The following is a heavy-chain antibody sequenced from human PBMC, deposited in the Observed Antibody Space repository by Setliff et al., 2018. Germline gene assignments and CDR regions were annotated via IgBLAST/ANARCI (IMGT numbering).Heavy chain of an antibody. CDR3: ARHKSNGSGSYPSLYMDV. V-gene: IGHV4-39*01. CDR1: GGSISSGNYY. D-gene: IGHD3-10*01. CDR2: IYYSGST. J-gene: IGHJ6*03. Sequence: PLETLSLTCRVSGGSISSGNYYWGLIRQPPGKGLEWVATIYYSGSTYSNPSLKSRLIISVDAPDNQFSVKLSSVTAADTAVYYCARHKSNGSGSYPSLYMDVWGKGIMVTVSS.